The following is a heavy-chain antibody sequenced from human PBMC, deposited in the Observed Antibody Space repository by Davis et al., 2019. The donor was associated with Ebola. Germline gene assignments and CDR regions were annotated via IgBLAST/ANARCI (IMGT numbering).Heavy chain of an antibody. V-gene: IGHV3-9*01. Sequence: PGGSLRLSCAASGLTFDDYAMHWVRQAPGKGLEWVSGISWNSGSIGYADSVKGRFTISRDNAKNSLYLQMNSLRGEDTALYYCAKGSFFGVVTASRGAEYFHHWGQGTLVTVSS. J-gene: IGHJ1*01. CDR1: GLTFDDYA. CDR2: ISWNSGSI. D-gene: IGHD3-3*01. CDR3: AKGSFFGVVTASRGAEYFHH.